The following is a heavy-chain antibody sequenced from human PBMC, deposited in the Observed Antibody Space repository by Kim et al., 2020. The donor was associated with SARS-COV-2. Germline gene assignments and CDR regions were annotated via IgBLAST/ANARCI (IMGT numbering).Heavy chain of an antibody. Sequence: SETLSLTCAVYGGSFSGYYWSWIRQPPGKGLEWIGEINHSGSTNYNPSLKSRVTISVDTSKNQFSLKLSSVTAADTAVYYCARGHPPPEGLQNNWFDPWGQGTLVTVSS. CDR3: ARGHPPPEGLQNNWFDP. V-gene: IGHV4-34*01. CDR1: GGSFSGYY. D-gene: IGHD5-12*01. CDR2: INHSGST. J-gene: IGHJ5*02.